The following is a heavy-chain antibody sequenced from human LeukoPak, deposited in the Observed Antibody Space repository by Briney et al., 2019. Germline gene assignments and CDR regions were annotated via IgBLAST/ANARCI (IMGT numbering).Heavy chain of an antibody. D-gene: IGHD2-2*01. Sequence: GASVKVSCKASGYTFTSYDINWVRQATGQGLEWMGWMNPNSGNTGYAQKFQGRVTMTRNTSISTAYMELSSLSSEDTAVYYCARGDCSSTSCVNYYYYGMDVWGQGTTVTVSS. CDR2: MNPNSGNT. V-gene: IGHV1-8*01. CDR1: GYTFTSYD. CDR3: ARGDCSSTSCVNYYYYGMDV. J-gene: IGHJ6*02.